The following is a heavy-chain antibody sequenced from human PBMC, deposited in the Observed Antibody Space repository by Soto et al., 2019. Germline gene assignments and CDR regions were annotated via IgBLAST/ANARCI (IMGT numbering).Heavy chain of an antibody. CDR3: AHFVVAGLGYYFDY. CDR1: GFSLSSTRMA. CDR2: IYWDDDK. V-gene: IGHV2-5*02. Sequence: QITLKESGPTLVKPTQTLTLTCTFSGFSLSSTRMAVGWIRQPPEKALEWLALIYWDDDKRYSPFLKSRLTITKDTAKNQVVLTMSSMDPVDTSRYYCAHFVVAGLGYYFDYWGQGTLVTVSS. D-gene: IGHD6-19*01. J-gene: IGHJ4*02.